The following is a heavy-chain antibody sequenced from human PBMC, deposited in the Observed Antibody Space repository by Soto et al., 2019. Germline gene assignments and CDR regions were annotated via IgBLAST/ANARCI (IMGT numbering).Heavy chain of an antibody. J-gene: IGHJ4*02. CDR2: ISTSGSTI. Sequence: GGSLRLSCAASGFSFNTYEMNWVRQAPGKGLEWVSYISTSGSTIYYADSVKGRFTISRDNGKDSLYLQMNSLRAEDTAVYYCAYGGSCDYWGQGTQVTVSS. D-gene: IGHD1-26*01. V-gene: IGHV3-48*03. CDR1: GFSFNTYE. CDR3: AYGGSCDY.